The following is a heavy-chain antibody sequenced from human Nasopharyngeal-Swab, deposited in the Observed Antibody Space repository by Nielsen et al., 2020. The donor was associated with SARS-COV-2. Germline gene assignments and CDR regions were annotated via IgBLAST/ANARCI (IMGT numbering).Heavy chain of an antibody. Sequence: WIRQPPGKGLEWVSSISSSSSYIYYADSVKGRSTISRDNAKNSLYLQMNSLRAEDTAVYYCARDGIYCSSTSCYAAYFDYWGQGTLVTVSS. V-gene: IGHV3-21*01. CDR3: ARDGIYCSSTSCYAAYFDY. J-gene: IGHJ4*02. D-gene: IGHD2-2*01. CDR2: ISSSSSYI.